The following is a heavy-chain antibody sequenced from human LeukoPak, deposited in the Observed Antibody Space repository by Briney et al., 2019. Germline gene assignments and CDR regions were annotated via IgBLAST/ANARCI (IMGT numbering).Heavy chain of an antibody. J-gene: IGHJ4*02. CDR2: INPNRGGT. CDR1: GFTFTDYY. Sequence: GASVKVSCKASGFTFTDYYMHWVRQAPGQGLEWMGWINPNRGGTNYAQKFQGRVTMTRDTSISTAYMELNRLRSDDTAVYYCARIYCSSTSCYYFDYWGQGTLATVPS. CDR3: ARIYCSSTSCYYFDY. D-gene: IGHD2-2*01. V-gene: IGHV1-2*02.